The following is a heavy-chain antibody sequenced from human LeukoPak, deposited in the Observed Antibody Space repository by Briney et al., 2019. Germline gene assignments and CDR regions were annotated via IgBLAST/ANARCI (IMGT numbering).Heavy chain of an antibody. D-gene: IGHD1-14*01. Sequence: GGSLRLSCAASGLTVYTNDMSWVRQAPGKRLEWVSIIYCGGRTYYGDAVKGRFTISRDNSRNTLYLQMNSLRAEDTAMYYCTKSGPPDPYWGQGTMVTVSS. CDR2: IYCGGRT. V-gene: IGHV3-53*01. J-gene: IGHJ3*01. CDR1: GLTVYTND. CDR3: TKSGPPDPY.